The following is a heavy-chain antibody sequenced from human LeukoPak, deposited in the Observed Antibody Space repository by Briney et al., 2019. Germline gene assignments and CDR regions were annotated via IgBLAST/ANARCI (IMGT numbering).Heavy chain of an antibody. CDR1: GYTCTSYG. V-gene: IGHV1-18*01. CDR2: ISAYNGNT. Sequence: ASVKVSCKASGYTCTSYGISWVRQAPGQGLEWMGWISAYNGNTDYAQKLQGRVTMTTDTSTSTAYMELRSLRSDDTAVYYCARDADYCTNGVCYVWFDPWGQGTLVTVSS. D-gene: IGHD2-8*01. J-gene: IGHJ5*02. CDR3: ARDADYCTNGVCYVWFDP.